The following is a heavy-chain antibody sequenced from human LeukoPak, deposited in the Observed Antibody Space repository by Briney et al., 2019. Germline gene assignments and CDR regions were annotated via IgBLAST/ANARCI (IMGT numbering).Heavy chain of an antibody. J-gene: IGHJ4*02. V-gene: IGHV4-59*08. CDR3: LTADTSMGVDY. D-gene: IGHD5-18*01. CDR1: GASISDYY. CDR2: IYYTGIA. Sequence: SETLSLTCTVSGASISDYYWSWIRLPPGKGLEWIGYIYYTGIANYNPSLKSRLTMSVDTSKSQLSLRLSSVTAADTAVYYCLTADTSMGVDYWGQGTLVTVSS.